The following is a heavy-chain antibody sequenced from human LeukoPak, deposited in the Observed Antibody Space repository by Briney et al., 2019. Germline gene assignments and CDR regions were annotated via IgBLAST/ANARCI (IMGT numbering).Heavy chain of an antibody. CDR3: AREWKYCGATSCGYYFDY. D-gene: IGHD2-2*01. CDR2: ISTYNGNT. Sequence: PGASVKVSCKASGYTFSSYTMNWVRQAPGQGLEWMGWISTYNGNTNHSQKLQGRVTMTTDTSTSTAYMELRSLRSDDTAVYYCAREWKYCGATSCGYYFDYWGQGTLVTVSS. CDR1: GYTFSSYT. V-gene: IGHV1-18*01. J-gene: IGHJ4*02.